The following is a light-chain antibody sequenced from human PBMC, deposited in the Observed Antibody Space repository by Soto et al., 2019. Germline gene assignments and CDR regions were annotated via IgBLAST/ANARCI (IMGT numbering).Light chain of an antibody. J-gene: IGKJ5*01. CDR2: GAS. CDR3: QQYSSSPSIT. CDR1: QSVSSGY. V-gene: IGKV3-20*01. Sequence: EIVLTQSPGTLSLSPGERATLSCRASQSVSSGYLAWYQQKPGQAPRLLIYGASTRATGIPDRFSGSGSGTDFTLTISRLEPEDFAAYYCQQYSSSPSITFGQGTRLEIK.